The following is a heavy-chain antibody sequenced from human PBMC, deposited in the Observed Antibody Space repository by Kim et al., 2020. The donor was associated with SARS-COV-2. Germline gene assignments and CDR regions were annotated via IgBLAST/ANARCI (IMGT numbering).Heavy chain of an antibody. CDR2: IYYSGST. V-gene: IGHV4-59*13. CDR1: GGSISSYY. CDR3: AREGVRGSGIIDY. J-gene: IGHJ4*02. D-gene: IGHD3-10*01. Sequence: SETLSLTCTVSGGSISSYYWSWIRQPPGKGLEWIGYIYYSGSTNYNPSLKSRVTISVDTSKNQFSLKLSSVTAADTAVYYCAREGVRGSGIIDYWGQGTLVTVSS.